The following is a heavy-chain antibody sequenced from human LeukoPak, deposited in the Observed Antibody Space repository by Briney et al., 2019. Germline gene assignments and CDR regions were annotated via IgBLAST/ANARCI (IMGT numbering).Heavy chain of an antibody. CDR2: ISSSSSYI. Sequence: GGSLRLSCAASGFTFSSYSMNWVRQAPGKGLEWVSSISSSSSYIYYADSVKGRFTISRDNAKNSLYLQMNSLRAEDMAVYYCARDAPRATIFGVVIIVDYMDVWGKGTTVTVSS. V-gene: IGHV3-21*01. CDR3: ARDAPRATIFGVVIIVDYMDV. D-gene: IGHD3-3*01. CDR1: GFTFSSYS. J-gene: IGHJ6*03.